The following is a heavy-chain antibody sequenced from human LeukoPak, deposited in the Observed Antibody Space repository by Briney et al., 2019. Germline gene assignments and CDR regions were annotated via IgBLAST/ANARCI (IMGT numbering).Heavy chain of an antibody. D-gene: IGHD6-19*01. J-gene: IGHJ4*02. Sequence: GESLKISCKGSGYSFTSYWIGWVRQMPGKGLEWMGIIYPGDSDTRYSPSFQGQVTISADKSISTVYLQWSSLKASDTAMYYCARQRQRYSSGWFFDYWGQGTLVTVSS. CDR3: ARQRQRYSSGWFFDY. CDR2: IYPGDSDT. V-gene: IGHV5-51*01. CDR1: GYSFTSYW.